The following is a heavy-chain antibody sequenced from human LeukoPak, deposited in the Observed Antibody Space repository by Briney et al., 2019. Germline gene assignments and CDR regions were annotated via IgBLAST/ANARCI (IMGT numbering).Heavy chain of an antibody. D-gene: IGHD1-26*01. CDR1: GFTFSKYW. CDR3: LTIVETTIDAFDI. J-gene: IGHJ3*02. Sequence: GGSLRLSCAASGFTFSKYWLHWVRQAPGKGLVWVSRISPDDMSTSYADSVKGRFTISRDNAKKTLFLQMNSLRGEDTAVYYCLTIVETTIDAFDIWGQGTMVTVSS. V-gene: IGHV3-74*01. CDR2: ISPDDMST.